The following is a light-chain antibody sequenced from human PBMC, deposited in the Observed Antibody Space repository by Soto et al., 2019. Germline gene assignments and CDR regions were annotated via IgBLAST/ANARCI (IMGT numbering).Light chain of an antibody. CDR2: SNH. V-gene: IGLV1-44*01. J-gene: IGLJ3*02. CDR1: SSNIGSNS. Sequence: QSVLTQPPSASGTPGQTVTISCSGSSSNIGSNSLNWCQHLQGAVPKLLIFSNHQRPSGVPDRFSGSTSGTAASLAISGLQTDDEADYYWSAGDGSQVGVFGGGTKLTVL. CDR3: SAGDGSQVGV.